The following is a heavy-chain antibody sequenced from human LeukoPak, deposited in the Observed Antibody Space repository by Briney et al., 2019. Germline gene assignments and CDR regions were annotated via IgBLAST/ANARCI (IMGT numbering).Heavy chain of an antibody. D-gene: IGHD4-17*01. CDR3: ARESVKGAFDI. CDR2: INSDGNST. Sequence: GGSLRLSCAASGLSFSSYWIHWVRQAPGKGLVWVSRINSDGNSTSYADSVKGRFTISRDNAKNTLYLQMNSLRAEDTAVYYCARESVKGAFDIWGRGTMVTVSS. V-gene: IGHV3-74*01. CDR1: GLSFSSYW. J-gene: IGHJ3*02.